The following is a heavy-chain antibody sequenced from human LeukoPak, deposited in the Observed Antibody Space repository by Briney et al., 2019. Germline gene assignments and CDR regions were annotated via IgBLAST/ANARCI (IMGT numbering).Heavy chain of an antibody. V-gene: IGHV3-15*01. Sequence: KAGGSLVLSCAASGFTLSNAWMSWVRQAPGKGLEWVGRIKSKTDGGTTDYTAPVKGRFSISRDDSQNMLYLQMNSLQTEDTAMYYCSRGGASWWGEATSVTVSS. CDR2: IKSKTDGGTT. D-gene: IGHD3-10*01. J-gene: IGHJ1*01. CDR3: SRGGASW. CDR1: GFTLSNAW.